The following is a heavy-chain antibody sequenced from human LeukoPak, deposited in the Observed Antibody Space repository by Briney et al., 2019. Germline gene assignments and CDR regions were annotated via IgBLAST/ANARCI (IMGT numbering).Heavy chain of an antibody. CDR2: ISGSGGST. CDR3: AKAFRYGDYTNFDY. J-gene: IGHJ4*02. Sequence: AGGSLRLSCAASGFTFSSYAMSWVRQAPGKRLEWVSAISGSGGSTYYADSVKGRFTISRDNSKNTLYLQMNSLRAEDTAVYYCAKAFRYGDYTNFDYWGQGTLVTVSS. D-gene: IGHD4-17*01. V-gene: IGHV3-23*01. CDR1: GFTFSSYA.